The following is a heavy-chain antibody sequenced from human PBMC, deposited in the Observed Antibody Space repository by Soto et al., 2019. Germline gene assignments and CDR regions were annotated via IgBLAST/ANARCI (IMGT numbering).Heavy chain of an antibody. J-gene: IGHJ4*02. D-gene: IGHD2-8*01. Sequence: VQLEESGPGLVKPSQTLSLTCTVSGGSISSGGYYWSWIRQHPGKGLEWIGYIYYSGSTYYNPSLKSRVTISVDTSKNQFSLKLSSVTAADTAVYYCARLTHGVYDFRPYYFDYWGQGTLVTVSS. CDR2: IYYSGST. V-gene: IGHV4-31*03. CDR1: GGSISSGGYY. CDR3: ARLTHGVYDFRPYYFDY.